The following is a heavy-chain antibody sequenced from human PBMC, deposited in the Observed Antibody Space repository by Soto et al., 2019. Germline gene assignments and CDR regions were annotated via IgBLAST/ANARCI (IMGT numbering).Heavy chain of an antibody. CDR2: IIPIFGTA. V-gene: IGHV1-69*13. J-gene: IGHJ6*02. D-gene: IGHD3-10*01. CDR1: GGTFSSYA. CDR3: ARERYYGSGSYYYYYYYGMDV. Sequence: SVKVSCKVSGGTFSSYAISWVRQAPGQGLEWMGGIIPIFGTANYAQKFQGRVTITADESTSTAYMELSSLRSEDTAVYYCARERYYGSGSYYYYYYYGMDVWGQGTTVTVSS.